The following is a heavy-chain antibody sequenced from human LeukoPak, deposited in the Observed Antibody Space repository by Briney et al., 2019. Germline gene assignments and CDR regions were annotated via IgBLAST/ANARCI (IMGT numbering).Heavy chain of an antibody. V-gene: IGHV3-30*18. CDR2: ISYDGSNK. Sequence: GGSLRLSCAASGFIFSNSAMHWVRQAPGKGLEWVAVISYDGSNKYYADSVKGRFTISRDNSKNTLYLQMNSLRAEDTAVYYCAKDSSVLRYFDWLLGDGMDVWGQGTTVTVSS. CDR1: GFIFSNSA. J-gene: IGHJ6*02. CDR3: AKDSSVLRYFDWLLGDGMDV. D-gene: IGHD3-9*01.